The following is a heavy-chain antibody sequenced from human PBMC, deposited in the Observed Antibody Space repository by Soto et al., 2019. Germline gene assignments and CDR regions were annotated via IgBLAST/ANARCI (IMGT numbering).Heavy chain of an antibody. J-gene: IGHJ3*02. CDR2: IIPIFGTI. CDR1: GGTFGSNA. CDR3: AREGYTFGPGEVRGAFDI. D-gene: IGHD1-1*01. Sequence: KPLWASVKVSCKASGGTFGSNAISWVRQAPGQGLEWMGNIIPIFGTINNAQKFQGRVTITADESTNTAYMELSSLRSEDTAVYYCAREGYTFGPGEVRGAFDIWGQGTMVTVSS. V-gene: IGHV1-69*13.